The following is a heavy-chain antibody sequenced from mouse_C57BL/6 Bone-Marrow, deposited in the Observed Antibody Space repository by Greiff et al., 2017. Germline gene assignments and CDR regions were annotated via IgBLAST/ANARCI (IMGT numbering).Heavy chain of an antibody. CDR2: INYDGSST. CDR3: AGDGGLYYYGRYGYFDV. J-gene: IGHJ1*03. Sequence: EVMLVESEGGLVQPGSSMKLSCTASGFTFSDYYMAWVRQVPEKGLEWVANINYDGSSTYYLDSLQSRFTISKDTAKNILYLQMSSLQSEDTATYYCAGDGGLYYYGRYGYFDVWGTGTTVTVSS. V-gene: IGHV5-16*01. CDR1: GFTFSDYY. D-gene: IGHD1-1*01.